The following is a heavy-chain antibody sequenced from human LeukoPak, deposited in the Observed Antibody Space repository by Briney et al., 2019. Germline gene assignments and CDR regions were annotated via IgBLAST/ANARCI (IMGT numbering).Heavy chain of an antibody. CDR1: GDSINSRPSY. CDR3: ARVFRFSYFDY. CDR2: IFYSGSI. J-gene: IGHJ4*02. Sequence: PSETLSLTCSVCGDSINSRPSYWGWVRQPPGKGLEWIGTIFYSGSIYNNPSLKSRVTMSLDTSKNQFSLRLRSVTAADTAFYYCARVFRFSYFDYWGQGALITVS. V-gene: IGHV4-39*07. D-gene: IGHD3-3*01.